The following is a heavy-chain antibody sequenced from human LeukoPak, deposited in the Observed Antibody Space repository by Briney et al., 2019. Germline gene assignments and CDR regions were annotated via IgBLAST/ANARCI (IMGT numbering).Heavy chain of an antibody. V-gene: IGHV3-23*01. D-gene: IGHD2-15*01. CDR2: ISGSGGST. J-gene: IGHJ5*02. Sequence: GGSLRLSCAASGFTFSSYGMSWVRQAPGKGLEWVSAISGSGGSTYYADSVKGRFTISRDNSKNTLYLQMNSLRAEDTAVYYCAKDSGYCSGGSCYHVGPWFDPWGQGTLVTVSS. CDR3: AKDSGYCSGGSCYHVGPWFDP. CDR1: GFTFSSYG.